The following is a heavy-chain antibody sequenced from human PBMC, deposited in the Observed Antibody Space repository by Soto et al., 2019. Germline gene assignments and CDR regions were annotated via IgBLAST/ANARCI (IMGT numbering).Heavy chain of an antibody. D-gene: IGHD3-10*01. CDR2: INPSGGST. CDR3: ARDSAHYYGSGSYTFDY. V-gene: IGHV1-46*01. Sequence: ASVKVSCKASGYTFTSYYMHWVRQAPGQGPEWMGIINPSGGSTSYAQKFQGRVTMTRDTSTSTVYMELSSLRSEDTAVYYCARDSAHYYGSGSYTFDYWGQGTLVTVSS. CDR1: GYTFTSYY. J-gene: IGHJ4*02.